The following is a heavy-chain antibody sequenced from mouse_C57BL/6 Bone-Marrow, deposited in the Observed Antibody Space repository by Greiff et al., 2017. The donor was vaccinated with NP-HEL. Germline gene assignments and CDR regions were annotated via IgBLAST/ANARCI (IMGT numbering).Heavy chain of an antibody. D-gene: IGHD1-1*01. Sequence: EVHLVESGGDLVKPGGSLKLSCAASGFTFSSYGMSWVRQTPDKRLEWVATISSGGSYTYYPDSVKGRFTISRDNAKNTLYLQMSSLKSEDTAMYYCARLGTTVYAMDYWGQGTSVTVSS. CDR3: ARLGTTVYAMDY. J-gene: IGHJ4*01. CDR1: GFTFSSYG. CDR2: ISSGGSYT. V-gene: IGHV5-6*01.